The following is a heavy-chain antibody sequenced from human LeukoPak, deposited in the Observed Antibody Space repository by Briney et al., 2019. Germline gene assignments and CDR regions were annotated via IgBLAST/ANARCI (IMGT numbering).Heavy chain of an antibody. CDR3: AKPYSSSWYEWDAFDI. J-gene: IGHJ3*02. Sequence: GASVKVSCKASGYTFTGYYMHWVRQAPGQGLEWMGWINPNSGGTNYAQKFQGRVTMTRDTSISTAYMELSRLRSDDTAVYYCAKPYSSSWYEWDAFDIWGQGTMVTVSS. CDR2: INPNSGGT. CDR1: GYTFTGYY. D-gene: IGHD6-13*01. V-gene: IGHV1-2*02.